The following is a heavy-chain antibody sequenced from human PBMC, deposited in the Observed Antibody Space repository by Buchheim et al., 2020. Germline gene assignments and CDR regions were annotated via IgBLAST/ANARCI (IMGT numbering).Heavy chain of an antibody. CDR3: ASQLVLDYGSGTRNWFDP. CDR1: GGSINSSNW. D-gene: IGHD3-10*01. J-gene: IGHJ5*02. CDR2: IYHSGRT. V-gene: IGHV4-4*02. Sequence: QVQLQESGPGLVKPSGTLSLICVVSGGSINSSNWWSWVRQPPGKGLEWIGEIYHSGRTKYNPSLKSRVTISVDKSKNQFSPKLSSVTAADTAVYYCASQLVLDYGSGTRNWFDPWGQGTL.